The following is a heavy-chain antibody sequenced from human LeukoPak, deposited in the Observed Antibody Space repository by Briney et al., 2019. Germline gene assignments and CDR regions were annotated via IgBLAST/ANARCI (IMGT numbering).Heavy chain of an antibody. CDR1: GFTFSSYA. D-gene: IGHD1-26*01. CDR2: ISSNGGST. J-gene: IGHJ4*02. Sequence: GGSLRLSCAASGFTFSSYAMHWVRQAPGKGLEYVSAISSNGGSTYYANSVKGRFTISRDNSKNTLYLQMGSLRAEDMAVYYCARGSGSYSDYWGQGTLVTVPS. CDR3: ARGSGSYSDY. V-gene: IGHV3-64*01.